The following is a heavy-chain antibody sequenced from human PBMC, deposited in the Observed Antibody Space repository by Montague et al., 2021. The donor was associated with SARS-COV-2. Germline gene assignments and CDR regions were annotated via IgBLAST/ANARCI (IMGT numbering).Heavy chain of an antibody. J-gene: IGHJ4*02. Sequence: SETLSLTCTVSGGSVRSSNDCWGWIRQPPGKGLEWIANFYYSGNTYYNPSLRSRVTISVHTSNNQFSLKLSSVTAADTAVYYCARGPKMYGELADYWGREPWSPSPQ. CDR3: ARGPKMYGELADY. V-gene: IGHV4-39*01. D-gene: IGHD4-17*01. CDR2: FYYSGNT. CDR1: GGSVRSSNDC.